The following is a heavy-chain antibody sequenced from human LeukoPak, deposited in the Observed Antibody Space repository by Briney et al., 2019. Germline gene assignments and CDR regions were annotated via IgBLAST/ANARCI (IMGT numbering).Heavy chain of an antibody. CDR1: GYTFTGYY. CDR2: INPNNGGT. V-gene: IGHV1-2*06. J-gene: IGHJ3*02. CDR3: ARVSGSYDAFDI. D-gene: IGHD1-26*01. Sequence: ASVKVSCKASGYTFTGYYIHWVRQAPGQGLDWMGRINPNNGGTNYAQKFQGRVTMTRDTSTSTVYMELSSLRSEDTAVYYCARVSGSYDAFDIWGQGTMVTVSS.